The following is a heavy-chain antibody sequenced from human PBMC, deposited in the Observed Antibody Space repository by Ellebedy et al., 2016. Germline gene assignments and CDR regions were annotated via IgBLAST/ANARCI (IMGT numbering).Heavy chain of an antibody. Sequence: SETLSLXXAVYGGSFYDSYWDWIRQTPEKGLEWIGELHHSGNTNYNPSLKSRVTMSVDTSKNHFSLRLSSVTTADTAQYYCVRGAGSGSSAYQWGQGTLVTVSS. D-gene: IGHD3-22*01. CDR3: VRGAGSGSSAYQ. CDR1: GGSFYDSY. J-gene: IGHJ4*02. V-gene: IGHV4-34*01. CDR2: LHHSGNT.